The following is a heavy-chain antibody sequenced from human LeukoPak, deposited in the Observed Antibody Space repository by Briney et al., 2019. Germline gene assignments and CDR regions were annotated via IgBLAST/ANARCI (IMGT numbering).Heavy chain of an antibody. D-gene: IGHD2-15*01. CDR3: ARDFCSGGSCYSYFHY. CDR1: GGSISSGDYY. CDR2: IYPSGGT. J-gene: IGHJ4*02. Sequence: SETLSLTCTVSGGSISSGDYYWSWIRQPPGKGLEWIGYIYPSGGTNYNPSLKSRVTISLDTSKNQFSLRLSSVTAADTAVYYCARDFCSGGSCYSYFHYWGQGTLVTVSS. V-gene: IGHV4-61*08.